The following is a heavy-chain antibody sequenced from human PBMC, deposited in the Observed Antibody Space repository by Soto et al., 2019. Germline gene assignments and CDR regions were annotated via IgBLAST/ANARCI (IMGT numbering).Heavy chain of an antibody. Sequence: GGSLRLSCAASGFTFSSYGMHWVRQAPGKGLEWVAVIWYDGSNKYYADSVKGRFTISRDNSKNTLYLQMNSLRAEDTAVYYCARWHSKGYFDYWSQGTLVTVSS. CDR2: IWYDGSNK. J-gene: IGHJ4*02. D-gene: IGHD4-4*01. V-gene: IGHV3-33*01. CDR1: GFTFSSYG. CDR3: ARWHSKGYFDY.